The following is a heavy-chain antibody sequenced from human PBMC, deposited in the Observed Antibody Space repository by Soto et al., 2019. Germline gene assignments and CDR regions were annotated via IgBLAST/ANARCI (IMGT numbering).Heavy chain of an antibody. Sequence: SETLSLTCAVSSGSISSGNWWSWVRQPPGKGLEWIGEIYHFGSTTYNPSLKSRVTISVDKSKSQFSLNLSSVTAADTAGYYCPRMSGSYYFDYWGQGTLVTVSS. CDR1: SGSISSGNW. CDR2: IYHFGST. D-gene: IGHD2-15*01. J-gene: IGHJ4*02. CDR3: PRMSGSYYFDY. V-gene: IGHV4-4*02.